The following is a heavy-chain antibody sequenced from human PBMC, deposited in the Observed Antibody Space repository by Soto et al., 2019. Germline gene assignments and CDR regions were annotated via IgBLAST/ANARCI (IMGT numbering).Heavy chain of an antibody. CDR2: ISGSGFKE. Sequence: PGGSVRLSCAASGFIFENFGMSWVRQAPGKGLEWISSISGSGFKEYYADSVKGRFTISRDNSKSTVYLELNNLSAEDTAVYHCAKNQGVELVPLATVDWFDPWGQGSVVTVSS. CDR3: AKNQGVELVPLATVDWFDP. D-gene: IGHD1-26*01. J-gene: IGHJ5*02. V-gene: IGHV3-23*01. CDR1: GFIFENFG.